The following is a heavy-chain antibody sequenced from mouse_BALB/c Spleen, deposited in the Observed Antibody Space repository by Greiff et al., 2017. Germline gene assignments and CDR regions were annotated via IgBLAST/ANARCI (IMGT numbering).Heavy chain of an antibody. V-gene: IGHV1-14*01. Sequence: EVQLQQSGPELVKPGASVKMSCKASGYTFTSYVMHWVKQKPGQGLEWIGYINPYNDGTKYNEKFKGKATLTSDKSSSTAYMELSSLTSEDSAVYYCARQSYYGNYGYAMDYWGQGTSVTVSS. CDR2: INPYNDGT. CDR1: GYTFTSYV. J-gene: IGHJ4*01. D-gene: IGHD2-1*01. CDR3: ARQSYYGNYGYAMDY.